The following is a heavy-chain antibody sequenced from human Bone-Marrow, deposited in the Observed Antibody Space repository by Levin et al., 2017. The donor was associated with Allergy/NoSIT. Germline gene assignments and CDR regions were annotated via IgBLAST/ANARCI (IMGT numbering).Heavy chain of an antibody. CDR3: ARDFDSSSSGFDY. CDR2: IYYSGST. Sequence: SETLSLTCTVSGGSISSGGYYWSWIRQHPGKGLEWIGYIYYSGSTYYNPSLKSRVTISVDTSKNQFSLKLSSVTAADTAVYYCARDFDSSSSGFDYWGQGTLVTVSS. J-gene: IGHJ4*02. D-gene: IGHD6-6*01. V-gene: IGHV4-31*03. CDR1: GGSISSGGYY.